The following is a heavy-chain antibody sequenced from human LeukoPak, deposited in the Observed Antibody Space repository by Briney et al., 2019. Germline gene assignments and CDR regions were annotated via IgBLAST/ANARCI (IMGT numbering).Heavy chain of an antibody. CDR2: INHSGST. D-gene: IGHD3-10*01. CDR3: ARSREPHYYGSGSYYI. CDR1: GGSFSGYY. Sequence: TSETLPLTCAVYGGSFSGYYWSWIRQPPGKGLEWIGEINHSGSTNYNPSLKSRVTISVDTSKNQFSLKLSSVTAADTAAYYCARSREPHYYGSGSYYIWGQGTLVTVSS. V-gene: IGHV4-34*01. J-gene: IGHJ4*02.